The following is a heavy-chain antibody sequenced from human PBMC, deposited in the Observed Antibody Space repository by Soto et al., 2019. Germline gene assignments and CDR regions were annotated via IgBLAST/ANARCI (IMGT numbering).Heavy chain of an antibody. Sequence: SVKVSCKASGYTFTSYAMHWVRQAPGQRLEWMGWINAGNGNTKYSQKFQGRVTITRDTSASTAYMELSSLRSEDTAVYYCARDHCSSTSCYAGDWNYYYGMDAWGQGTTVTVSS. D-gene: IGHD2-2*01. CDR3: ARDHCSSTSCYAGDWNYYYGMDA. J-gene: IGHJ6*02. CDR1: GYTFTSYA. V-gene: IGHV1-3*01. CDR2: INAGNGNT.